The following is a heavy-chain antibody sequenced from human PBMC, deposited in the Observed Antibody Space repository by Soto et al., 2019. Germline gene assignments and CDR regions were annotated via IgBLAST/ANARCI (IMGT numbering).Heavy chain of an antibody. CDR2: VYYSGSA. CDR1: GGSVSNNSYY. D-gene: IGHD3-10*01. J-gene: IGHJ4*02. CDR3: ARRPLVRGIIPYYFDY. V-gene: IGHV4-39*02. Sequence: QLQLLESGPGLVKPSETLSLTCTVSGGSVSNNSYYWGWIRQPPGKRLEWIGSVYYSGSAYYNPSLKSRLTISVDTSMNHCSLKLSSVTAADTAIYYCARRPLVRGIIPYYFDYWGQGTLVTVSS.